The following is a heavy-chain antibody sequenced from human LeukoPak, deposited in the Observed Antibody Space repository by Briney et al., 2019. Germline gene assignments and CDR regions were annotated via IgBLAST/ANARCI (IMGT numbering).Heavy chain of an antibody. Sequence: GGSLRLSCAASGFTFSSYAMSWVRQAPGKGLEWVSAISGSGGSTYYADSVKGRFTISRDNSKNTLYLQMNSLRAEDTAVYFCARHIEAATALHYWGQGTLVTVSS. CDR3: ARHIEAATALHY. V-gene: IGHV3-23*01. D-gene: IGHD2-21*01. J-gene: IGHJ4*02. CDR2: ISGSGGST. CDR1: GFTFSSYA.